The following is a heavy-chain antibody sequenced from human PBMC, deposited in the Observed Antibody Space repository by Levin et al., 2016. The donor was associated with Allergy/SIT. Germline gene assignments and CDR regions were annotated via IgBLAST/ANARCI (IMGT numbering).Heavy chain of an antibody. CDR1: GFTFSSYA. CDR2: ISGSGGST. Sequence: GESLKISCAASGFTFSSYAMNWVRQAPGKGLEWVSAISGSGGSTYYADSVKGRFTISRDNSKNTLYLQMNSLRAEDTAVYYCAKNGWGYQLLSGWFDPWGQGTLVTVSS. D-gene: IGHD2-2*01. V-gene: IGHV3-23*01. J-gene: IGHJ5*02. CDR3: AKNGWGYQLLSGWFDP.